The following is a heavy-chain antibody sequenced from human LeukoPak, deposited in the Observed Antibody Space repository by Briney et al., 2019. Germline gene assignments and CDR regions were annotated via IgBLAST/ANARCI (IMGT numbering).Heavy chain of an antibody. CDR3: ARVYGAYCGGDCYLDWIFDY. V-gene: IGHV1-18*01. CDR2: ISAYNGNT. J-gene: IGHJ4*02. Sequence: ASVKVSCKASGYTFTSYGISWVRQAPGQGLGWMGWISAYNGNTNYAQKLQGRVTMTTDTSTSTAYMELRSLRSDDTAVYYCARVYGAYCGGDCYLDWIFDYWGQGTLVTVSS. CDR1: GYTFTSYG. D-gene: IGHD2-21*02.